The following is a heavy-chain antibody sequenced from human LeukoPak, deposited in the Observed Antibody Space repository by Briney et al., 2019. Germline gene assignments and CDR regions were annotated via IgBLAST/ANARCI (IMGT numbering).Heavy chain of an antibody. CDR3: ARLILRYFDWLLRPGNFDY. D-gene: IGHD3-9*01. J-gene: IGHJ4*02. V-gene: IGHV4-4*02. Sequence: SETLSLTCVVSGGSISSNTWWSWVRQPPNKGLEWIGEIYRSGSTNYNPSLKSRVTISVDTSKNQFSLKLSSVTAADTAVYYCARLILRYFDWLLRPGNFDYWGQGTLVTVSS. CDR1: GGSISSNTW. CDR2: IYRSGST.